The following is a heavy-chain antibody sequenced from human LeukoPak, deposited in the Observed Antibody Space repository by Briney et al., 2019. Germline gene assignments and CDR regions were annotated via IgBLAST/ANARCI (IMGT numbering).Heavy chain of an antibody. CDR3: AKDGPGRIVGATKAQPPYYFDY. D-gene: IGHD1-26*01. CDR1: GFTFSSYG. J-gene: IGHJ4*02. V-gene: IGHV3-30*18. Sequence: GGSLRLSCAASGFTFSSYGMHWVRQAPGKGLEWVAVISYDGSNKYYADSVKGRFTISRDNSKNTLYLQMNSLRAEDTAVYYCAKDGPGRIVGATKAQPPYYFDYWGQGTLATVSS. CDR2: ISYDGSNK.